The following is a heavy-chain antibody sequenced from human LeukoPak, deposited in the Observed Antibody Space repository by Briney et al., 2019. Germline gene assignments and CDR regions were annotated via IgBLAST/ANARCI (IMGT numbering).Heavy chain of an antibody. CDR2: ISGSGGST. D-gene: IGHD4-17*01. CDR3: AKEDSYGTVGY. Sequence: PGGSLRLSCAASGFTFSSYAMSCVRQAPGEGGGSVSAISGSGGSTYYEDSVKGRFTISRDNSKNTLYLQMNSVRAEDTAVYYCAKEDSYGTVGYWGQGTLVTVSS. CDR1: GFTFSSYA. J-gene: IGHJ4*02. V-gene: IGHV3-23*01.